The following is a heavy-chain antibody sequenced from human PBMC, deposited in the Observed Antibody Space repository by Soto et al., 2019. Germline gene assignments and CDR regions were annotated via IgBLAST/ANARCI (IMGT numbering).Heavy chain of an antibody. CDR2: IIPMFGST. V-gene: IGHV1-69*13. J-gene: IGHJ6*02. Sequence: SVKVSCKAFGGTFSSYAICWVRQAPGQGLEWMGGIIPMFGSTNYAQKFQGRVTITADESTSTAFMELSSLRSEDTAVYYCARRVVVTSIRDIAYYYYGLDVWGQGTTATV. D-gene: IGHD2-21*02. CDR1: GGTFSSYA. CDR3: ARRVVVTSIRDIAYYYYGLDV.